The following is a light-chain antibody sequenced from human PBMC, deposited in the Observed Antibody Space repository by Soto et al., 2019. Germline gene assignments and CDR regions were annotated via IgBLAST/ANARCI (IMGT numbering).Light chain of an antibody. CDR3: QQYNSYSRT. V-gene: IGKV1-6*01. J-gene: IGKJ1*01. Sequence: IQMTQSPSSLSAFVGDRVTIACRASQGIRKELAWYQQKAGEAPKLLIYASSNLQSGVPSRFHGSGSGTDFTLTISSLQPEDFATYYCQQYNSYSRTFGQGTKVEIK. CDR1: QGIRKE. CDR2: ASS.